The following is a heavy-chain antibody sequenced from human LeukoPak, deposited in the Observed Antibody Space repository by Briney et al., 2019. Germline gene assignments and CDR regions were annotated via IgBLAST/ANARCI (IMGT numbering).Heavy chain of an antibody. CDR2: ISGSGGST. CDR3: AKDGKWVVPAATFDY. J-gene: IGHJ4*02. Sequence: GGSLRLSCAASGFTFSSYAMSWVRQAPGKGLEWVSAISGSGGSTYYADSVKGRFTISRDNSKNTLYLQMNSLRAEDTAVYYCAKDGKWVVPAATFDYWGQGTLVTVPS. D-gene: IGHD2-2*01. CDR1: GFTFSSYA. V-gene: IGHV3-23*01.